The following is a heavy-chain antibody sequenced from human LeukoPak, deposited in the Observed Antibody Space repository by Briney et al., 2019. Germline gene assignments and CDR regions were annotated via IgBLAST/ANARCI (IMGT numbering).Heavy chain of an antibody. CDR3: ARGLRYCSSTSCSYYFDY. CDR2: MNPNSGNT. D-gene: IGHD2-2*01. V-gene: IGHV1-8*03. CDR1: GYTFTSYD. Sequence: AASVKASCKASGYTFTSYDINWVRQATGQGLEWMGWMNPNSGNTGYAQKFQGRVTITRNTSISTAYMELSSLRSEDTAVYYCARGLRYCSSTSCSYYFDYWGQGTLVTVSS. J-gene: IGHJ4*02.